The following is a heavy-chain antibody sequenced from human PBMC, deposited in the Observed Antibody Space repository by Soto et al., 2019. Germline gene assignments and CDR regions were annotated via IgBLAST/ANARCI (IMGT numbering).Heavy chain of an antibody. V-gene: IGHV4-34*01. CDR3: ASYHYYDFWVGSRHYMDA. CDR1: GGSLSSYF. D-gene: IGHD3-3*01. CDR2: INHSGST. J-gene: IGHJ6*03. Sequence: QVHLEQWGAGLLKPSETLSLTCAVYGGSLSSYFWSWVRQPPGKGLEWIGEINHSGSTNYNPSLKSRDTISADASKHQFSLRLRSVTAADSAIYYCASYHYYDFWVGSRHYMDAWGKGTTVTVSS.